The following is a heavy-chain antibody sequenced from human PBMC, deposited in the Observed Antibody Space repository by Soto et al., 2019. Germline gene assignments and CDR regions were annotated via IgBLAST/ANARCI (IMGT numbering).Heavy chain of an antibody. D-gene: IGHD4-17*01. J-gene: IGHJ4*02. V-gene: IGHV4-34*01. CDR2: INHSGST. Sequence: SETLSLTCAVYGGSFSGHYWTWTRQPPGTGLEWSGEINHSGSTNYNPSLKSRVTISVDTSKNQFSLKLTSVTAADTAVYYCARGMTTVTTFDYWGQGTLVTVS. CDR3: ARGMTTVTTFDY. CDR1: GGSFSGHY.